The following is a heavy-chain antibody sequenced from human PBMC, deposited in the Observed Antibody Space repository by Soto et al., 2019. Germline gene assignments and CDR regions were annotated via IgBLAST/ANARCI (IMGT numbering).Heavy chain of an antibody. J-gene: IGHJ4*02. Sequence: QVQLVQSGAEVKKPGSSVKVSCKASGGTFSSYSINWVRQAPGQGLEWMGEIIPIFGTANYAQKSQGRFTITADESTSTAYMELSSLKSEDTAVYYCAGDGRSNSGGIDYWGQGTLVTVSS. CDR1: GGTFSSYS. D-gene: IGHD4-4*01. CDR2: IIPIFGTA. CDR3: AGDGRSNSGGIDY. V-gene: IGHV1-69*01.